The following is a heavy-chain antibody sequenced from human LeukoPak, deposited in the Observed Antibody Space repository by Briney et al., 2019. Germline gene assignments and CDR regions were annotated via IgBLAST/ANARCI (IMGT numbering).Heavy chain of an antibody. D-gene: IGHD3-9*01. Sequence: GGSLRLSCAASGFTFSNAWMNWVRQAPGKGLEWVGRIKSKTDGGTTDYAAPVKGRFTISRDDSKNTLYLQMNSLKTEDTAVYYCTPYYDILTGLDYWGQGTLVTVSS. J-gene: IGHJ4*02. CDR3: TPYYDILTGLDY. V-gene: IGHV3-15*07. CDR1: GFTFSNAW. CDR2: IKSKTDGGTT.